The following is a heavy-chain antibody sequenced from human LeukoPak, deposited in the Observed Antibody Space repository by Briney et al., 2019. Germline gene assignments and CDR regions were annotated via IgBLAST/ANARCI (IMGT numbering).Heavy chain of an antibody. CDR1: GYTFTGYY. D-gene: IGHD3-9*01. Sequence: GASVKVSCKASGYTFTGYYIHWVRQAPGQGLEWMGWSNPNSGGTNYAQNFQGRVTMTTDTSTSTAYMELRSLRSDDTAVYYCAKTVLRYFDWPNYYYYMDVWGKGTTVTISS. V-gene: IGHV1-2*02. CDR2: SNPNSGGT. CDR3: AKTVLRYFDWPNYYYYMDV. J-gene: IGHJ6*03.